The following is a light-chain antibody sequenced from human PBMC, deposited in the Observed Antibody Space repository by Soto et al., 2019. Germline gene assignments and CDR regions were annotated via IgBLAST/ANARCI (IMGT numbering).Light chain of an antibody. V-gene: IGKV1-39*01. Sequence: DIQLTQSPSSLSASVGDRVTITCRASPSISSYLNWYQQKPGKAPKLLIYAASSLQSGVPSRFSGSGSGTDFTLTISSLQPEDFATYYCQQSYSTHWTFGQGTKVDI. CDR1: PSISSY. CDR2: AAS. J-gene: IGKJ1*01. CDR3: QQSYSTHWT.